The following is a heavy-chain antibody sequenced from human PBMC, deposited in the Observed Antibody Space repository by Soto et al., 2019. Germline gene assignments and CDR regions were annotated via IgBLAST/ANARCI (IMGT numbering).Heavy chain of an antibody. CDR1: GYAFKIYD. Sequence: QVQLVQSGAEVKEPGASVKVSWKASGYAFKIYDINWVRQAPGQGLEWMGWVNPKSANTGYAPKFQGRVSMTRDTSIITAYMELTSLTSEDTAVYYCSRVLMGKDHLDVWGEGTAVTVSS. V-gene: IGHV1-8*01. J-gene: IGHJ6*04. CDR3: SRVLMGKDHLDV. CDR2: VNPKSANT.